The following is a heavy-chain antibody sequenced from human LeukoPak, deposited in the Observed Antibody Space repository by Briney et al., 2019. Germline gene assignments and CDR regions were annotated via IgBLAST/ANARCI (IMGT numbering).Heavy chain of an antibody. J-gene: IGHJ6*02. D-gene: IGHD3-16*02. Sequence: GGSLRLSCVASGFILNEDAMHWVRQTPGKGLEGVAGVFWNGVDKGYADSVKGRFTIFRDNAKNSMYLQMNSLRIEDTALYYCSKDISAGGLDVWGPGTPVTVSS. CDR1: GFILNEDA. V-gene: IGHV3-9*01. CDR3: SKDISAGGLDV. CDR2: VFWNGVDK.